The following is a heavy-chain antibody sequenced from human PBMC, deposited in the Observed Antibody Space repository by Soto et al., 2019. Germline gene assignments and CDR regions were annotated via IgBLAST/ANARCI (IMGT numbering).Heavy chain of an antibody. J-gene: IGHJ3*02. CDR2: ISYDGSNK. CDR1: GFTFSSYG. Sequence: QVQLVESGGGVVQPGRSLRLSCAASGFTFSSYGMHWVRQAPGKGLEWVAVISYDGSNKYYADSVKGRFTISRDNSKNTLYLQMNSLRAEDTAVYYCAKLGGSCYYIDAFDIWGQGTMVTVSS. D-gene: IGHD3-22*01. CDR3: AKLGGSCYYIDAFDI. V-gene: IGHV3-30*18.